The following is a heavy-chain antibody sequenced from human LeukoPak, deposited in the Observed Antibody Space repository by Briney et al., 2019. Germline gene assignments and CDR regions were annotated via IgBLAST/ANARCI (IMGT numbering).Heavy chain of an antibody. Sequence: SETLSLTCAVYGGSFSGYYWGWIRQPPGRGLEWVGSHYSGGSTYYNPSLKSRVTISVDTSKNQFSLKLNSVTAADTAVYYCARHRAGYHIDGWGQGTLVTVSS. CDR2: HYSGGST. V-gene: IGHV4-39*01. CDR1: GGSFSGYY. D-gene: IGHD3-9*01. CDR3: ARHRAGYHIDG. J-gene: IGHJ4*02.